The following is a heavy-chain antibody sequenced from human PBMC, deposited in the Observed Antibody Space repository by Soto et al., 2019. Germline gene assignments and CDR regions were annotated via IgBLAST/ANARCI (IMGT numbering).Heavy chain of an antibody. CDR2: ISSSGSTI. Sequence: PGGSLRLSCAASGFTFSDYYMSWIRQAPGKGLEWVSYISSSGSTIYYADSVKGRFTISRDNAKNSLYLQMNSLRAEDTAVYYCARAGVDFWSGYPYRGSYYYYYYYMDVWGKGTTVTVSS. V-gene: IGHV3-11*01. CDR1: GFTFSDYY. D-gene: IGHD3-3*01. J-gene: IGHJ6*03. CDR3: ARAGVDFWSGYPYRGSYYYYYYYMDV.